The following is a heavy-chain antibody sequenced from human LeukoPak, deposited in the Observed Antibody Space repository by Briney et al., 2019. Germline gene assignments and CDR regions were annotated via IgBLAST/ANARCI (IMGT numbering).Heavy chain of an antibody. CDR3: ARQRVVVVAAPTYYYYGMDV. CDR1: GFIFSSYS. D-gene: IGHD2-15*01. Sequence: GGSLRLSCAASGFIFSSYSVSWVRQAPGKGVEWVSCISSSSSYIYYADSVKGRFTISRDNAKSSLYLQMNSLRAEDTAVYYCARQRVVVVAAPTYYYYGMDVWGQGTTVTVSS. V-gene: IGHV3-21*01. CDR2: ISSSSSYI. J-gene: IGHJ6*02.